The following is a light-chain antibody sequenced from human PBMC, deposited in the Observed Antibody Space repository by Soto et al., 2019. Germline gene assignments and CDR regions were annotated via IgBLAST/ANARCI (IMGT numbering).Light chain of an antibody. V-gene: IGKV3-15*01. J-gene: IGKJ1*01. CDR3: QQYNNWPRT. Sequence: EIVMTQSPATLSVSPGKRATLSCRASQSVSSNLAWYQQKPGQAPRLLIYDASTRTTGIPANFSGTGSGTDFTLTISSLQSEDFAVYYCQQYNNWPRTFGQGTKVEIK. CDR2: DAS. CDR1: QSVSSN.